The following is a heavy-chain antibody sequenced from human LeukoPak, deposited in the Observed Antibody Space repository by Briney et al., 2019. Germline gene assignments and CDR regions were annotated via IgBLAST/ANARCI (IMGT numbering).Heavy chain of an antibody. CDR3: AKDRPTVYSSSWLHFLDS. V-gene: IGHV3-23*01. CDR1: GFSFSSYW. D-gene: IGHD6-13*01. CDR2: ISGSGGST. Sequence: GGSLRLSCAASGFSFSSYWMHWVRQAPGKGLVWVSGISGSGGSTYLADSVKGRFTISRDNSKNTLYLQMNSLRADDTAVYYCAKDRPTVYSSSWLHFLDSWGQGTLVTVSS. J-gene: IGHJ4*02.